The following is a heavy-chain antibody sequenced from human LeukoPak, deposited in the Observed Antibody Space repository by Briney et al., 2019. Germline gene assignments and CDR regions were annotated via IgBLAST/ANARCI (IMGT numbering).Heavy chain of an antibody. J-gene: IGHJ5*02. CDR2: MNPNSGNT. Sequence: ASVKVSCKASGYTFTSYDINWVRQATGQGLEWMGWMNPNSGNTGYAQKFQGRVTKTRNTSISTAYMELSSLRSEDTAVYYCARGNAITIFGVLQPNNWFDPWGQGTLVTVSS. CDR3: ARGNAITIFGVLQPNNWFDP. V-gene: IGHV1-8*01. D-gene: IGHD3-3*01. CDR1: GYTFTSYD.